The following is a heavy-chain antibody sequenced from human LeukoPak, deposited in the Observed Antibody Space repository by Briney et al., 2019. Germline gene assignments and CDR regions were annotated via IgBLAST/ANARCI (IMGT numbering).Heavy chain of an antibody. J-gene: IGHJ5*02. Sequence: GGSLRLSCAASGFTFSSYSMKWVRQAPGKGLEWVSSISSSSSYIYYADSVKGRFTISRDNAKNSLYLQMNSLRAEDTAVYYCARDNAVGATTNWFDPWGQGTLVTVSS. CDR3: ARDNAVGATTNWFDP. V-gene: IGHV3-21*01. CDR1: GFTFSSYS. CDR2: ISSSSSYI. D-gene: IGHD1-26*01.